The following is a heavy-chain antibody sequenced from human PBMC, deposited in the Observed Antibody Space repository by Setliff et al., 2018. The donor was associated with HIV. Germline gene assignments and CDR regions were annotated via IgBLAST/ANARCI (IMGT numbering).Heavy chain of an antibody. D-gene: IGHD2-21*01. J-gene: IGHJ3*02. CDR2: INPSGGST. CDR3: ATSTLGWSDDAFDI. V-gene: IGHV1-46*01. Sequence: GASVKVSCKASGYTFTTYYIHWVRQAPGQGLEWLGVINPSGGSTSYAQKFQGRVTMTRNTAISTAYMELRRLKSEDTAVYYCATSTLGWSDDAFDIWGQGTMVTVS. CDR1: GYTFTTYY.